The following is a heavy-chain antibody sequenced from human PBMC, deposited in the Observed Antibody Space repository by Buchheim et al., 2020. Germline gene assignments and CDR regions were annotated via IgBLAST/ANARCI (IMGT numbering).Heavy chain of an antibody. CDR1: GFTFSNYW. Sequence: EVRLVESGGGLVQPGGSLRLSCAASGFTFSNYWMHWVRQAPGKGPVWVSRINSDGGGPSYADSVKGRFTISRDNAKNTLYLQMNSLRAEDTAVYYCAAYSSGSWDWGQGTL. D-gene: IGHD3-22*01. J-gene: IGHJ4*02. V-gene: IGHV3-74*01. CDR2: INSDGGGP. CDR3: AAYSSGSWD.